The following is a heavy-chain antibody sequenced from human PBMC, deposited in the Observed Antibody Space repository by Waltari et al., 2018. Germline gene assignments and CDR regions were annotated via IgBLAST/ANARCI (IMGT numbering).Heavy chain of an antibody. CDR2: ISYNERNI. V-gene: IGHV3-30*04. CDR3: ARDYCDRTNCHGMDV. J-gene: IGHJ6*02. Sequence: QVQLVESGGGVVQPGRSLRLSCAAAEFTLSSYAMHWVRQAPGKGLEWVAVISYNERNIYYVDSVKGRFIISRDNSNKMLYLQMNNLRTEDTAVYYCARDYCDRTNCHGMDVWGQGTTVIVSS. D-gene: IGHD3-22*01. CDR1: EFTLSSYA.